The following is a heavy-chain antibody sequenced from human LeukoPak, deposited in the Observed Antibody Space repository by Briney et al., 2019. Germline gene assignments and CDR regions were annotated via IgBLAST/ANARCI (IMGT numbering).Heavy chain of an antibody. CDR2: INHSVST. Sequence: PSETLSLTCAVYGGSFSGYYWSWIRQPPGKGLEWIGEINHSVSTNYNPSLKSRVTISVDTSKNQFSLKLSSVTAADTAVYYCASVVAVAGNDYFDYWGQGTLVTVSS. CDR1: GGSFSGYY. V-gene: IGHV4-34*01. J-gene: IGHJ4*02. D-gene: IGHD6-19*01. CDR3: ASVVAVAGNDYFDY.